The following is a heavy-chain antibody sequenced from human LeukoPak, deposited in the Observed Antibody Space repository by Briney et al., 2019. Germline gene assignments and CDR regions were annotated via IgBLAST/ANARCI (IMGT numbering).Heavy chain of an antibody. D-gene: IGHD2-15*01. Sequence: PGGSLRLSCTASGFTFSSYGMHWVRQAPGKGLEWVAFIRYDGSNKYYADSVKGRFTISRDNSKNTLYLQMNSLRAEDTAVYYCATEAVVVAATLFDYWGQGTLVTVSS. CDR1: GFTFSSYG. CDR3: ATEAVVVAATLFDY. V-gene: IGHV3-30*02. CDR2: IRYDGSNK. J-gene: IGHJ4*02.